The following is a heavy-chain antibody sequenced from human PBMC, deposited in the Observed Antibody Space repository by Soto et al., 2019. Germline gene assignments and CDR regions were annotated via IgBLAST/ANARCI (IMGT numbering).Heavy chain of an antibody. CDR2: IIPIFGTA. V-gene: IGHV1-69*01. J-gene: IGHJ4*02. CDR3: ARANPYYDFWSGYYLDY. D-gene: IGHD3-3*01. CDR1: GGTFSSYA. Sequence: QVQLVQSGAEVKKPGSSVKVSCKASGGTFSSYAISWVRQAPGQGLEWMGGIIPIFGTANYAQKFQGRVTITADESTSTAYMELSRLRSEDTAVYYCARANPYYDFWSGYYLDYWGQGTLVTVSS.